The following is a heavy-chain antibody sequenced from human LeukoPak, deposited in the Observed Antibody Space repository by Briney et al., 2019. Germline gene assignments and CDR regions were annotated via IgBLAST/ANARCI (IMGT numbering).Heavy chain of an antibody. D-gene: IGHD1-26*01. Sequence: GGSLRLSCAASGFTFSDYYMSWIRQAPGKGLEWVSYISSSGSTIYYADSVKGRFTISRDNAKNLMYLQMNSLRAEDTAVYYCAREISGERTYYFDYWGQGTLVTVSS. CDR2: ISSSGSTI. CDR3: AREISGERTYYFDY. CDR1: GFTFSDYY. J-gene: IGHJ4*02. V-gene: IGHV3-11*01.